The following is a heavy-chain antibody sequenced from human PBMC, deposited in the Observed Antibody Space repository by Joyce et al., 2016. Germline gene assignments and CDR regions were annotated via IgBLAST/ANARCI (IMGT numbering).Heavy chain of an antibody. CDR2: IIPIRGTV. D-gene: IGHD3-22*01. CDR3: ASTYYYDSSGYYSLDY. CDR1: GDTFRNYV. V-gene: IGHV1-69*01. Sequence: QVQLVQSGAEVKKPASSVKVSCKASGDTFRNYVFSWVRQAPGQGLEWMGGIIPIRGTVNYAQKFQGRVTITADESTSTTYMDLSSLRSEDTAVYYCASTYYYDSSGYYSLDYWGQGTLVTVSS. J-gene: IGHJ4*02.